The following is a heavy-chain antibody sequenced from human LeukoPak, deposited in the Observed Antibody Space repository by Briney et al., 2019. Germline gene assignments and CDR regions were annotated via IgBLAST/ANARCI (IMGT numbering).Heavy chain of an antibody. CDR2: IVPIFGTS. V-gene: IGHV1-69*13. Sequence: SVKVSFKASGATFSSYAISWVRQAPGQGLEWMGGIVPIFGTSNYAQKFQGRVTITADEAKTTTYMELSSLRSEDTAIYYCARAGGFCSGGSCYSWFDPWGQGTLVTVSS. D-gene: IGHD2-15*01. CDR1: GATFSSYA. J-gene: IGHJ5*02. CDR3: ARAGGFCSGGSCYSWFDP.